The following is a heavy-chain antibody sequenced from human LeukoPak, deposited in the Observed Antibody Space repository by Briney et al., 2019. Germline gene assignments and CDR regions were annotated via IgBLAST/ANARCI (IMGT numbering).Heavy chain of an antibody. CDR2: IVASDGST. CDR3: AKDSFTGYNYGKFDS. V-gene: IGHV3-23*01. CDR1: GFTFSIYA. D-gene: IGHD1-1*01. Sequence: GGSPRLSCAASGFTFSIYAMSWVRQAPGKGLEWVSGIVASDGSTYYADSVKGRFTISRDISKNTLYLQMSSLRAEDTAVYYCAKDSFTGYNYGKFDSWGQGTLVTVSS. J-gene: IGHJ4*02.